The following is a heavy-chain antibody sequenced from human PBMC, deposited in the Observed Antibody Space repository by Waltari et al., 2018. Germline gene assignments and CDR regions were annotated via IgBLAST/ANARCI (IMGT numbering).Heavy chain of an antibody. CDR2: IFHNGNI. V-gene: IGHV4-4*02. CDR1: GGSIGSYNW. Sequence: QVVLEESGPGLVKPSGTLSLTCAVSGGSIGSYNWWSWIRQTPGKGLEWIGEIFHNGNINYHPSLKSRLTISVDTSRRPFSLRLASVTVADTAVYYCARRGTTGSWFFDFWGRGTLVAVSS. CDR3: ARRGTTGSWFFDF. D-gene: IGHD1-1*01. J-gene: IGHJ2*01.